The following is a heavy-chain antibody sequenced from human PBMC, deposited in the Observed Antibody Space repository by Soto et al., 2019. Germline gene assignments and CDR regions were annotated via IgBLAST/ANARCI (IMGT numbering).Heavy chain of an antibody. CDR3: VRRRRGGWDVPYYYGMDV. J-gene: IGHJ6*02. Sequence: QLQLQESGPGLVKPSATLSLTCTVSGGSISSSRYYWGWIRQPPGKGLEWIGSIYYSGSTYYNQSLKSRVNRSVDTSTNQFSLKLSSVTAADTAVDHCVRRRRGGWDVPYYYGMDVLGQGTTVPVSS. D-gene: IGHD6-19*01. CDR2: IYYSGST. V-gene: IGHV4-39*01. CDR1: GGSISSSRYY.